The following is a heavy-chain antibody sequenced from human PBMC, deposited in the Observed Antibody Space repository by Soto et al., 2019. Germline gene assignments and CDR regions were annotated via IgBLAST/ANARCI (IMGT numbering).Heavy chain of an antibody. J-gene: IGHJ6*02. V-gene: IGHV5-51*01. CDR2: IYPGDSDT. CDR1: GYSFTSYW. CDR3: ARGWTFSEYSSSPGMDV. D-gene: IGHD6-6*01. Sequence: GESLKISCKGSGYSFTSYWIGWVRQMPGKGLEWMGIIYPGDSDTRYSPSFQGQVTISADKSISTAYLQWSSLKASDTAMYYCARGWTFSEYSSSPGMDVWGQGTTVIVSS.